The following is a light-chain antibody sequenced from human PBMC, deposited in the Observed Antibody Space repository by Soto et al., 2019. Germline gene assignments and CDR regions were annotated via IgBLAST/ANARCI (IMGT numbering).Light chain of an antibody. CDR1: QSVSSSY. CDR2: GAS. CDR3: QQYGRSPPTWT. Sequence: EIVLTLSPGTLSLSPGERATLSCRASQSVSSSYLAWYQQKPGQAPRLLIYGASSRATDIPDRFSGSGSGTDFTLTISRLEPEDFAVYYCQQYGRSPPTWTFGQGTKVEV. V-gene: IGKV3-20*01. J-gene: IGKJ1*01.